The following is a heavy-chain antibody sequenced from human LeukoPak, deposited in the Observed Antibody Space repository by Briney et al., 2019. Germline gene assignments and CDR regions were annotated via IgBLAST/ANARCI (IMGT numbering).Heavy chain of an antibody. V-gene: IGHV1-2*02. CDR3: ARATYYYDSSGYYYEGGVDY. D-gene: IGHD3-22*01. CDR2: INPNSGGT. CDR1: GYTFIGYY. Sequence: ASVKVSCKASGYTFIGYYMHWVRQAPGQGLEWMGWINPNSGGTNYAQKFQGRVTMTRDTSISTAYMELSRLRSDDTAVYYCARATYYYDSSGYYYEGGVDYWGQGTLVTVSS. J-gene: IGHJ4*02.